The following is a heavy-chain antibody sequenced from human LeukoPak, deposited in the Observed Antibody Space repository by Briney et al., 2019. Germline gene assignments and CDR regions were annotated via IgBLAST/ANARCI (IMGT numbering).Heavy chain of an antibody. V-gene: IGHV4-59*11. J-gene: IGHJ4*02. CDR2: IYHSGTT. D-gene: IGHD3-10*01. Sequence: SETLSLTCNVSGVSISTHYWSWIRQSPGKGLEWIGFIYHSGTTSYNPSLKSRVTMSIDTSKNEFSLKLTSVTAADTAVYYCAREANYYGSGSYFEGTFDYWGQGSLVTVSS. CDR1: GVSISTHY. CDR3: AREANYYGSGSYFEGTFDY.